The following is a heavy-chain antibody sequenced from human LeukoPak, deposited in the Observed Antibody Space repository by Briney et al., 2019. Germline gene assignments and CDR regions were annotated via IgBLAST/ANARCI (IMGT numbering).Heavy chain of an antibody. Sequence: PGGSLRLSCAASGFTFSSYAISWVRQAPGQGLEWMGRIIPILGIANYAQKFQGRVTITADKSTSTAYMELSSLRSEDTAVYYCARERVPDYYDSSGYYDMVTFPNDYWGQGTLVTVSS. J-gene: IGHJ4*02. V-gene: IGHV1-69*04. D-gene: IGHD3-22*01. CDR1: GFTFSSYA. CDR3: ARERVPDYYDSSGYYDMVTFPNDY. CDR2: IIPILGIA.